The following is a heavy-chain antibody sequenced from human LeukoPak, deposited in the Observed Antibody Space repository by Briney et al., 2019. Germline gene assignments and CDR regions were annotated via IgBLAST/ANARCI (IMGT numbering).Heavy chain of an antibody. CDR1: GGSISSSSYY. V-gene: IGHV4-39*07. D-gene: IGHD1-26*01. CDR2: IYYSGST. Sequence: PSETLSLTCTVSGGSISSSSYYWGWIRQPPGKGLEWIGSIYYSGSTYYNPSLKSRVTISVDTSKNQFSLKLSSVTAADTAVYYCARDLGGSYSYGYWGQGTLVTVSS. J-gene: IGHJ4*02. CDR3: ARDLGGSYSYGY.